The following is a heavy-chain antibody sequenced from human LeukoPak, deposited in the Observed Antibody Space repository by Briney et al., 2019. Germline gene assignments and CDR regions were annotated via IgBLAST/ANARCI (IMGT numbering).Heavy chain of an antibody. CDR2: ISGGGTYT. J-gene: IGHJ6*03. V-gene: IGHV3-23*01. Sequence: GGSLRLSCAASGFTFSTYAMSWVRQAPGKGLEWVSSISGGGTYTYYADSVKGRFTISRDNSKNTLYLQMNSLRAEDTAVYYCAKGYDYEIYYYYYYMDVWGKGTTVTVSS. CDR3: AKGYDYEIYYYYYYMDV. CDR1: GFTFSTYA. D-gene: IGHD4-17*01.